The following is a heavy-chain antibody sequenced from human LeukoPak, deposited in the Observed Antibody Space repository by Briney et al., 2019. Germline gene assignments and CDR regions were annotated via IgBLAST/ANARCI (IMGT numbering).Heavy chain of an antibody. CDR3: ARGIYYYGSGSYYNVPFDY. D-gene: IGHD3-10*01. CDR1: GYTFTSYA. Sequence: GASVKVSCKASGYTFTSYAMHWVRQAPGQRLEWMGWINAGNGNTKYSQKFQGRVTITRDTSASTAYMELSSLRSEDTAVYYCARGIYYYGSGSYYNVPFDYWGQGTLVTVSP. J-gene: IGHJ4*02. V-gene: IGHV1-3*01. CDR2: INAGNGNT.